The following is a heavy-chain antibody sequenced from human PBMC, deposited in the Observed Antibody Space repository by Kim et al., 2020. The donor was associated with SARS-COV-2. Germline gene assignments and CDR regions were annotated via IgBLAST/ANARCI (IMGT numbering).Heavy chain of an antibody. CDR3: ARDLRGYSYGTGG. V-gene: IGHV3-21*01. Sequence: GGSLRLSCAASGLTFSSYSMNWVRQAPGKGLEWVSSISSSSSYIYYADSVKGRFTISRDNAKNSLYLQMNSLRAEDTAVYYCARDLRGYSYGTGGWGQGTLVTVSS. J-gene: IGHJ4*02. D-gene: IGHD5-18*01. CDR2: ISSSSSYI. CDR1: GLTFSSYS.